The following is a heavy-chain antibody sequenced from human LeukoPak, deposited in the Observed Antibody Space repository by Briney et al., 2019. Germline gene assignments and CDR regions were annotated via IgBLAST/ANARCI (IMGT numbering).Heavy chain of an antibody. D-gene: IGHD2-2*03. Sequence: GGSLRLSCATSGFTFSSYWMTWVRQAPGKGLEWVAKIKQDGNEKCYVDSVKGRFTISRDNAKNSLYLRMNSLRIEDTAVYYCARDLGSGWFDPWGQGTLVTVSS. CDR3: ARDLGSGWFDP. V-gene: IGHV3-7*01. CDR2: IKQDGNEK. CDR1: GFTFSSYW. J-gene: IGHJ5*02.